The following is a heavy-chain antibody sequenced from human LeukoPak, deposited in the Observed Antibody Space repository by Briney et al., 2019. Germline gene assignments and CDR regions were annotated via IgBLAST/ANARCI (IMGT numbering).Heavy chain of an antibody. J-gene: IGHJ4*02. CDR1: RFVFSNYW. Sequence: PGGSLRLSCAASRFVFSNYWMTWVRQAPGKGLEWVASINDGGSGKYYVDSVKGRFTISRDNAQKSLYLEMHSLRAEDTAVYYCARAVTSTEGYWGQGTLVTVSS. D-gene: IGHD4-17*01. CDR2: INDGGSGK. CDR3: ARAVTSTEGY. V-gene: IGHV3-7*03.